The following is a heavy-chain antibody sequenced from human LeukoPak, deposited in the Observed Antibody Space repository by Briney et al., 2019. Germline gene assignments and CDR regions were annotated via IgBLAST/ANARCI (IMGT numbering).Heavy chain of an antibody. CDR2: IKQDGSEK. V-gene: IGHV3-7*01. Sequence: GGSLRLSCAASGFTFSSYWMSWVRQAPGKGLEWVANIKQDGSEKYYVDSVKGRFTISRDNAKNSLYLQMNSLRAEDTAVYYCARVASMLSGSYRFWGYWGQGTLVTVSS. D-gene: IGHD3-16*02. CDR1: GFTFSSYW. CDR3: ARVASMLSGSYRFWGY. J-gene: IGHJ4*02.